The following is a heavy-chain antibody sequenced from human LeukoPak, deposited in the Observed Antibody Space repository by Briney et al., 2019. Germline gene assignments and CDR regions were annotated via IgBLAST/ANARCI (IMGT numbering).Heavy chain of an antibody. V-gene: IGHV4-39*01. Sequence: SETLPLTCTVSGGSISSSSYYWGWIRQPPGRGLEWIGSIYYSGSTYYNPSLKSRVTISVDTSKNQFSLKLSSVTAADTAVYYCATYGDYYNAFDIWGQGTMVTVSS. D-gene: IGHD4-17*01. CDR3: ATYGDYYNAFDI. CDR2: IYYSGST. J-gene: IGHJ3*02. CDR1: GGSISSSSYY.